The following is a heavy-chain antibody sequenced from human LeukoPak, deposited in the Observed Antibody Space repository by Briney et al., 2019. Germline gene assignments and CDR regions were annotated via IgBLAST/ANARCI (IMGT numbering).Heavy chain of an antibody. CDR3: ARGHVGVVVAATGFDP. V-gene: IGHV4-59*01. J-gene: IGHJ5*02. CDR2: IYYSGST. D-gene: IGHD2-15*01. CDR1: GGSISSYY. Sequence: PSETLSLTCTVSGGSISSYYWSWIRQPPGKGLEWIGYIYYSGSTNYNPSLKSRVTISVDTSKNQFSLKLSSVTAADTAVYYCARGHVGVVVAATGFDPWGQGTLVTVSS.